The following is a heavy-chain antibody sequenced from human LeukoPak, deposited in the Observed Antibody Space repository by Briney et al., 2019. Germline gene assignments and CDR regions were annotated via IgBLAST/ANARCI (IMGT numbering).Heavy chain of an antibody. CDR1: GYTFTSYG. D-gene: IGHD3-16*02. J-gene: IGHJ5*02. CDR3: ARARYRSFSWLDP. CDR2: ISAYNGNT. V-gene: IGHV1-18*01. Sequence: ASVKVSCKASGYTFTSYGISWVRQAPGQGLEWMGWISAYNGNTNYAQKLQGRVTITADESTSTAYMELSSLRSEDTAVYYCARARYRSFSWLDPWGQGTLVTVSS.